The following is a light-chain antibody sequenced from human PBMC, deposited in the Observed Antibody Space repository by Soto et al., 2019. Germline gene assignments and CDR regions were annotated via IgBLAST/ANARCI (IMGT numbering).Light chain of an antibody. CDR3: QVWDSSTYVV. Sequence: SYELSQPLSVSVALGHTPRITCGVNYIARRNVHWYQQKPGQAPVLVIYRDNNRPSGLPGRFSGSNSGNTATLTISRAQAGDEADYYCQVWDSSTYVVFGGGTKVTVL. V-gene: IGLV3-9*01. CDR2: RDN. J-gene: IGLJ3*02. CDR1: YIARRN.